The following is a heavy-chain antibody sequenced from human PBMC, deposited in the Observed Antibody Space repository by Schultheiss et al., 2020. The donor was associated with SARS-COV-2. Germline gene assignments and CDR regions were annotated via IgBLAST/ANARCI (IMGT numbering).Heavy chain of an antibody. CDR3: ATRGKDY. V-gene: IGHV3-23*01. J-gene: IGHJ4*02. CDR2: ISDSGGST. Sequence: GGSLRLSCAASGFTFSSYAMHWVRQAPGKGLEWISAISDSGGSTLYTNSVKGRFTISRDNSKNTLYLQMNSLRAEDTAIYYCATRGKDYWGQGTLVTVSS. CDR1: GFTFSSYA.